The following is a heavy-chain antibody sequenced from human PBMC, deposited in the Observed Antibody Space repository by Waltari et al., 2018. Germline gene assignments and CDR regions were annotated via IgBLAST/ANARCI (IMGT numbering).Heavy chain of an antibody. V-gene: IGHV3-7*01. CDR2: INQGGGEK. D-gene: IGHD3-16*01. CDR3: ARHAWGYFQY. CDR1: GFTFNQFW. Sequence: EVQLVESGGGLVQPGGSLRLSCAASGFTFNQFWMTWVRQAPGKGLEWLANINQGGGEKYYVDSLKGRFTISRDNAKNSLYLQMTSLRAEDTAVYYCARHAWGYFQYWGQGTLVTVSS. J-gene: IGHJ1*01.